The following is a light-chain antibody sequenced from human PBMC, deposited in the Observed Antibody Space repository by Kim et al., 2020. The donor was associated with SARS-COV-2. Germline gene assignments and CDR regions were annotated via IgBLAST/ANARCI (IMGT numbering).Light chain of an antibody. CDR3: QQYNNWPPA. CDR1: QSVSSN. V-gene: IGKV3-15*01. J-gene: IGKJ1*01. Sequence: VSPGERATLSCRASQSVSSNLAWYQQTPGQAPRLLIYGASTRATGIPARFSGSGSGTEFTLTISSLQSEDFAVYFCQQYNNWPPAFGQGTKVDIK. CDR2: GAS.